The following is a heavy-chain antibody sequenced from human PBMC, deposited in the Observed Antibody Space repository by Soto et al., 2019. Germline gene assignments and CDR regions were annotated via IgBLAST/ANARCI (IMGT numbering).Heavy chain of an antibody. CDR2: IWYDGSNT. CDR3: ARRAA. J-gene: IGHJ5*02. CDR1: GFIFRSYG. Sequence: GSLRLSCAASGFIFRSYGMHWVRQAPGKGLEWVAVIWYDGSNTYYADPVKGRFTISRDNSKNTLFLQMNSLRAEDTAVYYCARRAAWGRGTLVTVSS. V-gene: IGHV3-33*01.